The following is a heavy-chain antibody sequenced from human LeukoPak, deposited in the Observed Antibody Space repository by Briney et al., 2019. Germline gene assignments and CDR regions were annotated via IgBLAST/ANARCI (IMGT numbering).Heavy chain of an antibody. D-gene: IGHD4-23*01. CDR1: GYSFTSYW. CDR3: ARRDYGGNSYFDS. CDR2: IYPGDSDT. Sequence: GESLKISRKASGYSFTSYWIGWVRQMPGKGLEWMGIIYPGDSDTRYSPSFEGQATISADKSTSTASVQWSSLKASDTAIYYCARRDYGGNSYFDSWGQGTLVTVSS. J-gene: IGHJ4*02. V-gene: IGHV5-51*01.